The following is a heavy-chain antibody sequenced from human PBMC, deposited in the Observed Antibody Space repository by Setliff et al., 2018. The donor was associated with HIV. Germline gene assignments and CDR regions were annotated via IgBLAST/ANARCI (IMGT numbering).Heavy chain of an antibody. CDR1: GPSVSNTDYY. CDR2: IHHSGST. Sequence: SETLSLTCTVSGPSVSNTDYYWGWIRLPPGKGLEWIASIHHSGSTWYNPSLKSRVSISADMSKNQFSLKLFSVTAADTAVYYCARPSFGIGGGSIFDSWGQGTVVTVSS. J-gene: IGHJ4*02. V-gene: IGHV4-39*01. CDR3: ARPSFGIGGGSIFDS. D-gene: IGHD3-3*01.